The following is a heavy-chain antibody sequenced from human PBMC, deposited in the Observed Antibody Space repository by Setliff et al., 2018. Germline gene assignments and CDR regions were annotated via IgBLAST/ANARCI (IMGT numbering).Heavy chain of an antibody. V-gene: IGHV4-34*12. CDR3: TVYNTGSSKDHY. CDR2: LFHSGRI. D-gene: IGHD2-8*02. CDR1: GGSFSASC. Sequence: PSETLSLTCAVYGGSFSASCWDWIRQSPGKGLEWIASLFHSGRIFHNSSLKSRVTISVDTSKNQFSLKLSSVTAADTALYYCTVYNTGSSKDHYWGQGTPVTVSS. J-gene: IGHJ4*02.